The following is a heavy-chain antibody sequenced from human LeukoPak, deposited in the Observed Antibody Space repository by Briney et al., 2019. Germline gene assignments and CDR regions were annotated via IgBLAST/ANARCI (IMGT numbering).Heavy chain of an antibody. CDR3: ARPRSPTYYYDSSGYFDY. CDR2: INPSGGST. V-gene: IGHV1-46*01. D-gene: IGHD3-22*01. CDR1: GYTFTSYY. J-gene: IGHJ4*02. Sequence: GASVKVSCKSSGYTFTSYYMHWVRQAPGQGLEWMGIINPSGGSTSYAQKFQGRVTMTRDTSTSTVYMELSSLGSEDTAVYYCARPRSPTYYYDSSGYFDYWGQGALVTVSS.